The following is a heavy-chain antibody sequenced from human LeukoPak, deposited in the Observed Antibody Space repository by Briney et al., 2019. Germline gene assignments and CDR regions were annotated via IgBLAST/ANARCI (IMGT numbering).Heavy chain of an antibody. CDR2: INHSGST. V-gene: IGHV4-34*01. CDR1: GGSFSGYY. J-gene: IGHJ5*02. D-gene: IGHD3-10*01. Sequence: SETLSLTCAVYGGSFSGYYWSWIRQPPGKGLEWIGEINHSGSTNYNPSLKSRVTISVDTSKNQFSLKLSSVTAADTAVYYCARGRVRTYYYGSGMSDWFDPRGQGTLVTVSS. CDR3: ARGRVRTYYYGSGMSDWFDP.